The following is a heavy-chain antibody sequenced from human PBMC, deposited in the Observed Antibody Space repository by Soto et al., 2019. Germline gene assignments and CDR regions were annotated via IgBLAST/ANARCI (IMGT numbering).Heavy chain of an antibody. Sequence: QVQLVESGGDLVKPGGSLRLSCAASGYTFSDYYMSWIRQAPGKGLEWISHIDTSGTKIYYADSVKGRFTITRDNAKNSLCLEMNSLRDEDTAVYYCASHYDMWSGYLSPVDYWGQGTLVTVS. J-gene: IGHJ4*02. CDR3: ASHYDMWSGYLSPVDY. V-gene: IGHV3-11*01. D-gene: IGHD3-3*01. CDR1: GYTFSDYY. CDR2: IDTSGTKI.